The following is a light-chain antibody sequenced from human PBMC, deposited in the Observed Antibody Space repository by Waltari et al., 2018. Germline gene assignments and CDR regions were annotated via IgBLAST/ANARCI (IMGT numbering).Light chain of an antibody. CDR2: RNS. CDR3: ATWDDRLSGPWV. V-gene: IGLV1-47*01. CDR1: SSNIGSNY. Sequence: QSVLTQPPSASGTPGQSVTITCSGSSSNIGSNYVYWYQQLPGTAPQLLIYRNSQRRPGVPDRFSGSRSGTSASLAISGLRSEDEADYYCATWDDRLSGPWVFGGGTKLTVL. J-gene: IGLJ3*02.